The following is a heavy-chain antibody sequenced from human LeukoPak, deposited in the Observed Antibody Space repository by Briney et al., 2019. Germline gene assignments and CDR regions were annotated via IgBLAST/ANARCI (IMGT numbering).Heavy chain of an antibody. V-gene: IGHV3-15*01. CDR1: GFTFSSYA. J-gene: IGHJ4*02. CDR3: TTVGGYFDWLLLDDY. Sequence: GGSLRLSCAASGFTFSSYAMSWVRQAPGKGLEWVGRIKSKTDGGTTDYAAPVKGRFTISRDDSKNTLYLQMNSLKTEDTAVYYCTTVGGYFDWLLLDDYWGQGTLVTVSS. D-gene: IGHD3-9*01. CDR2: IKSKTDGGTT.